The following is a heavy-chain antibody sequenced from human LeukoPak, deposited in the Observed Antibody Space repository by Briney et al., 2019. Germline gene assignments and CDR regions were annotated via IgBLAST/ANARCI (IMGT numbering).Heavy chain of an antibody. D-gene: IGHD2-15*01. CDR2: ISAYNGNT. CDR3: ARDPGCSGGSCYLITYYYYYGMDV. CDR1: GYTFTSYG. J-gene: IGHJ6*02. V-gene: IGHV1-18*01. Sequence: ASVKVSCKASGYTFTSYGISWVRQAPGQGLEWMGWISAYNGNTNYAQKLQGKVTMTTDTSTSTAYMELRSLRSDDTAVYYCARDPGCSGGSCYLITYYYYYGMDVWGQGTTVTVS.